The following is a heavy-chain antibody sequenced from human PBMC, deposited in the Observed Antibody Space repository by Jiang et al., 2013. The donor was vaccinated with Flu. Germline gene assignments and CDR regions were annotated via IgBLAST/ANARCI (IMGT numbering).Heavy chain of an antibody. CDR3: ARGANCGGDCYFFDY. CDR2: INPSGGST. J-gene: IGHJ4*02. D-gene: IGHD2-21*02. CDR1: GYTFTSHE. V-gene: IGHV1-46*01. Sequence: SGAEVKKPGASVKVSCKASGYTFTSHEIHWVRQAPGQGLEWMGVINPSGGSTGYAQKFQGRVTMTRDTSTSTSTRTVYMELSSLRSDDTAVYYCARGANCGGDCYFFDYWGQGTLVTVSS.